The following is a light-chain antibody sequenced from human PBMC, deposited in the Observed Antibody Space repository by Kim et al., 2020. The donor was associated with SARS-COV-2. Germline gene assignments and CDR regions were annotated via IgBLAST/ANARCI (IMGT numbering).Light chain of an antibody. J-gene: IGLJ3*02. CDR1: NIGSKS. Sequence: SYELTQPPSGSVAPGKTARISCGGDNIGSKSVHWYQQKPGQAPVVVIYYDSDRPSGIPERFSGSNSGNTATLTIRRVEAGDEADYYCQVWDDTGAHWVFG. CDR3: QVWDDTGAHWV. V-gene: IGLV3-21*04. CDR2: YDS.